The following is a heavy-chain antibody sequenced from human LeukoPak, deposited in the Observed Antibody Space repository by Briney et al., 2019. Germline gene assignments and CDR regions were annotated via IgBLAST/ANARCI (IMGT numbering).Heavy chain of an antibody. CDR1: GYTFTSYG. CDR3: ARAKRGVLRFLEWLLYEDY. D-gene: IGHD3-3*01. Sequence: GASVKVSCKASGYTFTSYGISWVRQAPGQGLEWMGWISAYNGNTNYAQKLQGRVTMTTDTSTSTAYMELRSLRSDDTAVYYCARAKRGVLRFLEWLLYEDYWSQGTLVTVSS. CDR2: ISAYNGNT. J-gene: IGHJ4*02. V-gene: IGHV1-18*01.